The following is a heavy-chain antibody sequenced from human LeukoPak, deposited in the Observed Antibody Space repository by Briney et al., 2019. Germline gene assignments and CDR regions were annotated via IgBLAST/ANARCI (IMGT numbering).Heavy chain of an antibody. Sequence: GGSLRLSCAASGFTFSSYWMSWVRQAPGKGLEWVANIKQDGSEKDYVDSVKGRFTISRDNAKNSLYLQMNSLRAEDTAVHYCARMDIAVAGIFDYWGQGTLVTVSS. CDR1: GFTFSSYW. J-gene: IGHJ4*02. V-gene: IGHV3-7*01. D-gene: IGHD6-19*01. CDR2: IKQDGSEK. CDR3: ARMDIAVAGIFDY.